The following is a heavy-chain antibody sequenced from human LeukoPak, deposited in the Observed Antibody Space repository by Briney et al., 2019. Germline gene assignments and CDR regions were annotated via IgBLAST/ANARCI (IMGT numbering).Heavy chain of an antibody. V-gene: IGHV5-51*01. Sequence: GESLKISCTASGYSFTTYWIGWVRQMPGKGLEWMGVIYPGDPDTRYSPSFQGQVTISVDKSINAAYLQWNSLKASDTAMYYCARHLRREGLADYWGQGTLVTVSS. CDR2: IYPGDPDT. D-gene: IGHD3/OR15-3a*01. J-gene: IGHJ4*02. CDR1: GYSFTTYW. CDR3: ARHLRREGLADY.